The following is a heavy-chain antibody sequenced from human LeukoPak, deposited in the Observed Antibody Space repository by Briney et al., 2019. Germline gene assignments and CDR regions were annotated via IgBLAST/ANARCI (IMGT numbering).Heavy chain of an antibody. Sequence: RGESLKISCKGSGNNFATHWIAWVRQTPGKGLEWIGVIYPVDSDTRYSPTFQGQVTISVDKSTSTAYLQWSSLKASDTAMYYCARTNYYETSGWASGLSPFDMWGRGTMVTVSS. J-gene: IGHJ3*02. CDR1: GNNFATHW. CDR2: IYPVDSDT. V-gene: IGHV5-51*01. CDR3: ARTNYYETSGWASGLSPFDM. D-gene: IGHD3-22*01.